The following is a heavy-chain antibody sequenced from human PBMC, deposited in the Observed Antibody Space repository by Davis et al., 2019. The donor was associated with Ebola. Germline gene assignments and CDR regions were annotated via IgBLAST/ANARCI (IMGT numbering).Heavy chain of an antibody. CDR3: ARGLHYYDSSGVDY. CDR1: GFTFSSYA. D-gene: IGHD3-22*01. V-gene: IGHV3-7*01. Sequence: GGSLRLSCAASGFTFSSYAMSWVRQAPGKGLEWVANIKQDGSEKYYVDSVKGRFTISRDNAKNSLYLQMNSLRAEDTAVYYCARGLHYYDSSGVDYWGQGTLVTVSS. CDR2: IKQDGSEK. J-gene: IGHJ4*02.